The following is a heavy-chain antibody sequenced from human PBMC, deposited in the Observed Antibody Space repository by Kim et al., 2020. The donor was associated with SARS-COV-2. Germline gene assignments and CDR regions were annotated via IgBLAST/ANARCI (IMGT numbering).Heavy chain of an antibody. CDR2: INAGNGNT. J-gene: IGHJ4*02. CDR1: GYTFTSYA. V-gene: IGHV1-3*01. Sequence: ASVKVSCKASGYTFTSYAMHWVRQAPGQRLEWMGWINAGNGNTKYSQKFQGRVTITRDTSASTAYMELSSLRSEDTAVYYCHVVVPAASISLIAYWGQGTLVTVSS. D-gene: IGHD2-2*01. CDR3: HVVVPAASISLIAY.